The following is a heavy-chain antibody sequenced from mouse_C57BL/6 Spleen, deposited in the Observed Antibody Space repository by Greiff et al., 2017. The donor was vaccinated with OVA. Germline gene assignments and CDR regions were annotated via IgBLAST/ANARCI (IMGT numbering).Heavy chain of an antibody. Sequence: VKLMESGAELVKPGASVKISCKASGYAFSSYWMNWVKQRPGKGLEWIGQIYPGDGDTNYNGKFKGKATLTADKSSSTAYMQLSSLTSEDSAVYFCAREDYYGSSPCYFDYWGQGTTLTVSS. J-gene: IGHJ2*01. CDR3: AREDYYGSSPCYFDY. D-gene: IGHD1-1*01. V-gene: IGHV1-80*01. CDR2: IYPGDGDT. CDR1: GYAFSSYW.